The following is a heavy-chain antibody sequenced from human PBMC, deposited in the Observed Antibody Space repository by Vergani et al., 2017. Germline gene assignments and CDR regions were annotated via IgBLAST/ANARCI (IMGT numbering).Heavy chain of an antibody. D-gene: IGHD2-21*02. CDR2: MNPNTGNT. CDR1: GYTFSSYD. V-gene: IGHV1-8*01. CDR3: ARGRSWVTAAPDCNGFDP. Sequence: QGQLVQSGAEVKEPGASVKVSCKSSGYTFSSYDINWVRQTTGQGLEWMGWMNPNTGNTGYAQKFQGRVTMTRDTSINTAYMELSSLTYEDTAVYFWARGRSWVTAAPDCNGFDPWGQGTLVTVSS. J-gene: IGHJ5*02.